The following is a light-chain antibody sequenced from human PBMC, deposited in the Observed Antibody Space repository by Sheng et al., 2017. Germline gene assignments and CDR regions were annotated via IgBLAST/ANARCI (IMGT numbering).Light chain of an antibody. CDR1: APTSEVI. CDR3: AAWDDSLSGVL. Sequence: QSVLSQPPSASGTPGRGSPSLVREAAPTSEVIMFTGTSSSQERPPNLLIYNSAQRPSGVPGRFSGSKSGTSASLAISGLRSEDEADYYCAAWDDSLSGVLFGGGTKLTVL. CDR2: NSA. V-gene: IGLV1-47*02. J-gene: IGLJ2*01.